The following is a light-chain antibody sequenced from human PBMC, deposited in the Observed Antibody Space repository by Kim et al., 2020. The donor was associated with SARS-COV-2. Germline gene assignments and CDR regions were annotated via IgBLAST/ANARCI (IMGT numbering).Light chain of an antibody. Sequence: DIQMTQSPSTLSSSVGDRVTITCRASQGISSWLGWYQQKPGKAPKLLIYKASSLESGVPSRFSGSGSGTEFTLTISSLQPDDFATYYCQQYNSYPYTFGQGTKLEI. CDR3: QQYNSYPYT. J-gene: IGKJ2*01. CDR1: QGISSW. CDR2: KAS. V-gene: IGKV1-5*03.